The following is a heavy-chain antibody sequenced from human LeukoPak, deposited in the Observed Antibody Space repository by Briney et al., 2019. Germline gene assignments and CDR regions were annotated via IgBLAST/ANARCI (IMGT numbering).Heavy chain of an antibody. Sequence: GGSLRLSCAASGFTFDDYAMHWVRQAPGKGLEWVSGISWNSGSIGYADSVKGRFTISRDNAKNSLYLQMNSLRAEDTAVYYCARVRAGSSLTPFDYWGQGTLVTVSS. D-gene: IGHD3-10*01. CDR3: ARVRAGSSLTPFDY. V-gene: IGHV3-9*01. J-gene: IGHJ4*02. CDR1: GFTFDDYA. CDR2: ISWNSGSI.